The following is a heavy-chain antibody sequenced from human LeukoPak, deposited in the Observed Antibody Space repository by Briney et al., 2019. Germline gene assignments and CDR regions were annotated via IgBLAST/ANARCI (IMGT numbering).Heavy chain of an antibody. J-gene: IGHJ4*02. CDR2: IIPILGIA. CDR1: GFIFSGYA. CDR3: ARDDEGADY. Sequence: PGGSLRLSCAASGFIFSGYAISWVRQAPGQGLEWMGRIIPILGIANYAQKFQGRVTITADKSTSTAYMELSSLRSEDTAVYYCARDDEGADYWGQGTLVTVSS. D-gene: IGHD3-16*01. V-gene: IGHV1-69*04.